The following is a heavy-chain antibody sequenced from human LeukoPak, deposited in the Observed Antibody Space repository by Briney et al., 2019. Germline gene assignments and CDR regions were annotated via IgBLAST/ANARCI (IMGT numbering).Heavy chain of an antibody. D-gene: IGHD3-22*01. Sequence: ASVRVSCKASSYTFIRYGISWVRQAPGQGLEWMGIINPSGGSTNYAQKFQGRVTMTRDTSTSTVYMELSSLRSEDTAVYYCARVRSGYYYFDYWGQGTLVTVSS. J-gene: IGHJ4*02. CDR1: SYTFIRYG. V-gene: IGHV1-46*01. CDR3: ARVRSGYYYFDY. CDR2: INPSGGST.